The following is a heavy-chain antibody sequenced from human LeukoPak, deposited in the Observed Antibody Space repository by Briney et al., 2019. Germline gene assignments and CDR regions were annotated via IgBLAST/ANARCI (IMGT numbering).Heavy chain of an antibody. CDR1: GFTFSSYA. CDR3: ARDLDRIATYYFDY. Sequence: QPGGSLRLSCAASGFTFSSYAMHWVRQAPGEGLEWVGLISYGGIDKSYADSVKGRFTISRDSSKRTLYLQMNSLRAEDTAMYYCARDLDRIATYYFDYWGQGTLVTVSS. CDR2: ISYGGIDK. V-gene: IGHV3-30*04. D-gene: IGHD6-13*01. J-gene: IGHJ4*02.